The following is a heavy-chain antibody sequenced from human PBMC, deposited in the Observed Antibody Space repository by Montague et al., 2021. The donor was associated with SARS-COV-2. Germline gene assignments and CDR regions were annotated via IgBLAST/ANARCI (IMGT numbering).Heavy chain of an antibody. CDR2: IYYSGST. Sequence: SETLSLTCTVSGGSISSSSYYWGWIRQPPGKGLEWIGSIYYSGSTYYNPSLKSRVTISVDTSKNQFSLKLSSVTAADTAGYYCARHLKVSYYVAGAGAHDFWGQGTLVTVSS. D-gene: IGHD6-13*01. J-gene: IGHJ4*02. CDR1: GGSISSSSYY. V-gene: IGHV4-39*01. CDR3: ARHLKVSYYVAGAGAHDF.